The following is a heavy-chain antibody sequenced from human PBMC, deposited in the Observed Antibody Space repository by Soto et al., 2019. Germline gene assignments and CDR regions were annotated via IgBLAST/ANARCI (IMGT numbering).Heavy chain of an antibody. CDR1: GYTLTELS. Sequence: ASVKVSCKVSGYTLTELSMHWVRQAPGKGLEWMGGFDPEDGETIYAQKFQGRITMTEDTSTDTAYMELSSLRSEDTAVYYCATDSGRDGYSSFDYWGQGTLVTVAS. V-gene: IGHV1-24*01. J-gene: IGHJ4*02. CDR2: FDPEDGET. CDR3: ATDSGRDGYSSFDY. D-gene: IGHD5-18*01.